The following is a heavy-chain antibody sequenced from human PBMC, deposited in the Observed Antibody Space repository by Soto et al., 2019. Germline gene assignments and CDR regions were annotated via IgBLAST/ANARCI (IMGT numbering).Heavy chain of an antibody. V-gene: IGHV3-23*01. CDR1: GFTFRSYA. J-gene: IGHJ1*01. CDR2: ISGSGGST. Sequence: LRLSCAASGFTFRSYAMSWVRQAPGKGLEWVSAISGSGGSTYYADSVKGRFTISRDNSKNTLYLQMNSLRAENTAVYYCAKGSPSGRHAEYFQHWGQGTLVTVSS. D-gene: IGHD6-25*01. CDR3: AKGSPSGRHAEYFQH.